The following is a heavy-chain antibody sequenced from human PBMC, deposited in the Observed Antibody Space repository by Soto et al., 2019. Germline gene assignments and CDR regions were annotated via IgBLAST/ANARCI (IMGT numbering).Heavy chain of an antibody. CDR3: ARFLGRRIMVRGVTGMDV. CDR1: GGSFSGYY. CDR2: INHSGST. Sequence: SETLSLTCAVYGGSFSGYYWSWIRQPPGKGLEWIGEINHSGSTNYNPSLKSRVTISVDTSKNQFSLKLSSVTAADTAVYYCARFLGRRIMVRGVTGMDVWGQGTTVTVSS. D-gene: IGHD3-10*01. J-gene: IGHJ6*02. V-gene: IGHV4-34*01.